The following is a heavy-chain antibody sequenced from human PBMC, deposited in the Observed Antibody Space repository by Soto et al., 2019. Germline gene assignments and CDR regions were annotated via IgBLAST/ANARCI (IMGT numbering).Heavy chain of an antibody. CDR1: GFTLKSYE. V-gene: IGHV3-48*03. Sequence: DEQLVESGGGLVQSGGSLRLSCEASGFTLKSYEVNWVRQAPGKGLEWISYITISTRTTYYAESVKGRFTISRDNARKSVYLQMNSLRVEDTAIYYCARGNTSIQGDLSHYNGLDFWGQGTTVTVSS. CDR3: ARGNTSIQGDLSHYNGLDF. J-gene: IGHJ6*02. CDR2: ITISTRTT. D-gene: IGHD3-10*01.